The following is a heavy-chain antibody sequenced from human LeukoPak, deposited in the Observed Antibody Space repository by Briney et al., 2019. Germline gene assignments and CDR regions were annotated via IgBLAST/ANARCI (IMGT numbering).Heavy chain of an antibody. CDR3: ARIPLGYSGAYYFDY. D-gene: IGHD5-12*01. CDR1: RGSISGSIRSYY. J-gene: IGHJ4*02. V-gene: IGHV4-4*09. CDR2: ISSSGSV. Sequence: SETLSLTCTVSRGSISGSIRSYYWSWLRQPPGKGLEWIGYISSSGSVNDNPSRRSRVTISVATSKNQFFLNLSSVSAADTAVYYCARIPLGYSGAYYFDYWGQGTLVTVSP.